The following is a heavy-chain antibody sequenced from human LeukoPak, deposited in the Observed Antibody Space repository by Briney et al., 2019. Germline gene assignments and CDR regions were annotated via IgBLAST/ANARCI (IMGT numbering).Heavy chain of an antibody. J-gene: IGHJ4*02. V-gene: IGHV3-33*01. CDR3: AREAVAGTPDY. CDR2: IWSDGSNK. CDR1: GFTFSSYG. D-gene: IGHD6-19*01. Sequence: GVSLRLSCAASGFTFSSYGIHWVRQAPGKGLEWVAVIWSDGSNKAYADSVRGRFTISRDNSKNTLYLQMNSLRAEDTAVYYCAREAVAGTPDYWGQGTLVTVSS.